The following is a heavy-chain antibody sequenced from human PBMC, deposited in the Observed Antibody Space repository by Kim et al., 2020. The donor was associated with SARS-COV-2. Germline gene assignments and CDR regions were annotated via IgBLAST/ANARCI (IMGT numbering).Heavy chain of an antibody. D-gene: IGHD2-15*01. J-gene: IGHJ5*02. Sequence: SETLSLTCAVYGGSFSGYYWSWIRQPPGKGLEWIGEINHSGSTNYNPSLKSRVTISVDTSKNQFSLKLSSVTAADTAVYYCARGSDIVVVVAATQGSRWFDPWGQGTLVTVSS. CDR2: INHSGST. CDR1: GGSFSGYY. V-gene: IGHV4-34*01. CDR3: ARGSDIVVVVAATQGSRWFDP.